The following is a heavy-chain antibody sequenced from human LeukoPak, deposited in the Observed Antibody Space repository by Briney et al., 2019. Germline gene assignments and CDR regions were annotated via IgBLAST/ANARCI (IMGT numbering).Heavy chain of an antibody. CDR3: ARGYYYDRSFDY. CDR1: GGSFSGYY. V-gene: IGHV4-34*01. J-gene: IGHJ4*02. D-gene: IGHD3-22*01. Sequence: SETLSLPCAVYGGSFSGYYWSWIRQPPGKGLEWIGEINHSGSTNYNPSLKSRVTISVDTSKNQFSLKLSSVTPADTAVYYCARGYYYDRSFDYWGQGTLVTVSS. CDR2: INHSGST.